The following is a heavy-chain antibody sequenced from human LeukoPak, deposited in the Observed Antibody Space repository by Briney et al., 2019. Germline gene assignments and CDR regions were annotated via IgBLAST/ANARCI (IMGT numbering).Heavy chain of an antibody. CDR3: AKDMWHSHYYDSSGYFD. CDR1: GFTFSSYG. CDR2: ISYDGSNK. D-gene: IGHD3-22*01. J-gene: IGHJ4*02. V-gene: IGHV3-30*18. Sequence: GGSLRLSCAASGFTFSSYGMHWVRQAPGKGLKWVAVISYDGSNKYYADSVKGRFTISRDNSKNTLYLQMNSLRAEDTAVYYCAKDMWHSHYYDSSGYFDWGQGTLVTVSS.